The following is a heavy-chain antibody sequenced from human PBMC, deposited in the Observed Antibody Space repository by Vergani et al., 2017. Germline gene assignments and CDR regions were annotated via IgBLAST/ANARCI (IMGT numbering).Heavy chain of an antibody. CDR3: ARAVRGSPYYYGVDV. CDR1: NYSIGRDYF. V-gene: IGHV4-59*01. CDR2: VLYSGTT. J-gene: IGHJ6*02. Sequence: QVHLQESGPGLVKPSETLSLTCSVSNYSIGRDYFWGWIRQPPGKTLEWIGYVLYSGTTSYNPSLKSRVTISLDTSKNQFSLELNSMTAADTAVFYCARAVRGSPYYYGVDVWGQGTTVTVSS. D-gene: IGHD1-26*01.